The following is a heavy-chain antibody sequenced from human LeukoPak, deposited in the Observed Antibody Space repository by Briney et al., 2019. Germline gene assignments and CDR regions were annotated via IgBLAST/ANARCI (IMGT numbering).Heavy chain of an antibody. CDR2: ISGSGGST. Sequence: GGSLRLSCAASGFTFSSYAMSWVRQAPGKGLEWVSAISGSGGSTYYADSVKGRFTISRDNSKNTLYLQMNSLRAEDTAVYYCAKGLVVVPSYYYYMDVWGKGTTVTVSS. V-gene: IGHV3-23*01. D-gene: IGHD2-2*01. CDR3: AKGLVVVPSYYYYMDV. CDR1: GFTFSSYA. J-gene: IGHJ6*03.